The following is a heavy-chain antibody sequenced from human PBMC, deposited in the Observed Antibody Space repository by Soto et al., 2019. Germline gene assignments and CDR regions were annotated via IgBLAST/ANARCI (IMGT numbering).Heavy chain of an antibody. CDR3: ARGRFDSSSSYGAFDI. V-gene: IGHV1-69*02. CDR1: GGTFSSYT. J-gene: IGHJ3*02. CDR2: IIPILGIA. D-gene: IGHD6-6*01. Sequence: ASVKVSCKASGGTFSSYTISWVRQAPGQGLEWMGRIIPILGIANYAQKFQGRVTITADKSTSTAYMELSSLRSEDTAVYYCARGRFDSSSSYGAFDIWGQGTMVTVSS.